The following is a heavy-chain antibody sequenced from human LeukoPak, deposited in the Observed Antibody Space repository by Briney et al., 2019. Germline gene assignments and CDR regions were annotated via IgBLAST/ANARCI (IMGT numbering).Heavy chain of an antibody. CDR3: VRGGRGRVDYFDY. V-gene: IGHV3-21*05. D-gene: IGHD3-10*01. CDR1: GYTFPSYS. CDR2: VGTGGDDI. J-gene: IGHJ4*02. Sequence: GGSLRLSCAASGYTFPSYSLNWVRQSPGKGLEWISYVGTGGDDIYYADSVTGRFTISRDNAEKSVYLQMNSLRVEDTAVYYCVRGGRGRVDYFDYWGQGTQVTVSS.